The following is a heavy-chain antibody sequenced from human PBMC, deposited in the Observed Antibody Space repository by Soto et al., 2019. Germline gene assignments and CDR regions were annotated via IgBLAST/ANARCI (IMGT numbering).Heavy chain of an antibody. Sequence: QVQLVQSGAEVKKPGASVKVSCKASGYTFTSYAMHWVRQAPGQRLEWMGWINAGSGNTKYSQKFQGRVTITRDTSASTAYMELSSLRSEDTAVYYCAGHYYGEGYFDYWGQGTLVTVSS. CDR2: INAGSGNT. D-gene: IGHD3-10*01. CDR1: GYTFTSYA. CDR3: AGHYYGEGYFDY. J-gene: IGHJ4*02. V-gene: IGHV1-3*01.